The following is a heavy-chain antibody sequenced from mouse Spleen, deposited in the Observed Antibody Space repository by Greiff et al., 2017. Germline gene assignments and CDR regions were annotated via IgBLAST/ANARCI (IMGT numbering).Heavy chain of an antibody. Sequence: VQLKESGAELVRSGASVKLSCTASGFNIKDYYMHWVKQRPEQGLEWIGWFDPENGDTEYAPKFQGKATMTADTSSNTAYLQLSSLTSEDTAVYYCNYYYGSSYRSWFAYWGQGTLVTVSA. V-gene: IGHV14-4*02. D-gene: IGHD1-1*01. CDR3: NYYYGSSYRSWFAY. J-gene: IGHJ3*01. CDR1: GFNIKDYY. CDR2: FDPENGDT.